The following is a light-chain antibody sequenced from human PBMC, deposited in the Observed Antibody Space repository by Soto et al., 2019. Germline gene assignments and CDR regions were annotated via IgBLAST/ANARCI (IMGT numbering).Light chain of an antibody. J-gene: IGKJ2*01. CDR1: QRAGNW. CDR2: EVS. Sequence: DLQLTQSPSTLSASVGDRVTITCRASQRAGNWVAWYQQKPGKAPTLLIYEVSKLHSGVPSRFGGSGSETEFSLTIDNLQADDFATYYCQQFNNHPYNFCPGTKVEIK. V-gene: IGKV1-5*03. CDR3: QQFNNHPYN.